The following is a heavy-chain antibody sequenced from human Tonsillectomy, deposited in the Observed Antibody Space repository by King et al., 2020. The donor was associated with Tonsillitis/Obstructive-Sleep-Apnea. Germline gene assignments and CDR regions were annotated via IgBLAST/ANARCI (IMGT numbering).Heavy chain of an antibody. Sequence: VQLVESGGGLVKPGGSLRLSCAASGFTFSSYSMNWVRQAPGKGLEWVSSISSSSSYIYYADSVKGRFTISRDNAKNSLYLQMNSLRAEDTAVYYCARDDGPWGAAFDIWGQGTMVTVSS. D-gene: IGHD3-16*01. V-gene: IGHV3-21*01. CDR2: ISSSSSYI. CDR3: ARDDGPWGAAFDI. J-gene: IGHJ3*02. CDR1: GFTFSSYS.